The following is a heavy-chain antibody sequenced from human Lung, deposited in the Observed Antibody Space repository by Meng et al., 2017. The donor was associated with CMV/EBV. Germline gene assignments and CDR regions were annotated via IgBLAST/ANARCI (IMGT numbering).Heavy chain of an antibody. V-gene: IGHV3-33*01. CDR2: IWYDGGNK. D-gene: IGHD5-18*01. Sequence: GESLKISCVASGFTFSNYGMHWVRQAPGKGLEWVAVIWYDGGNKYYADSVKGRFTISRDNSKNTLFLQMNSLRADDTAVYYCAREEAMVGYYTNWFDAWGQGALVTVSS. CDR3: AREEAMVGYYTNWFDA. J-gene: IGHJ5*02. CDR1: GFTFSNYG.